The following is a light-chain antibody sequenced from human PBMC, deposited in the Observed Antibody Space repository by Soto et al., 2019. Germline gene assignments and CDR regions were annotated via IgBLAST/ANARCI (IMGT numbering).Light chain of an antibody. V-gene: IGKV3-20*01. CDR3: QTYSNWPPWT. J-gene: IGKJ1*01. Sequence: EIVLTQSPGTLSLSPGERATLSCRASQSVSSSYLAWYQQKPGQAPRLLIFRASTRATGIPARFSATGSGTDFTLTISRLQSEDCAVYYCQTYSNWPPWTFGPGTKVDIK. CDR1: QSVSSSY. CDR2: RAS.